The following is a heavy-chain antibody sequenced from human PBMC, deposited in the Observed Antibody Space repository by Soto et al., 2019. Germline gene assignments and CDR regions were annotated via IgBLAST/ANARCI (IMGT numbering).Heavy chain of an antibody. CDR2: INHSGST. CDR3: ASFGGYMDV. CDR1: GGSFSGYY. Sequence: SETLSLTCAVYGGSFSGYYWSWIRQPPGKGLEWIGEINHSGSTNYNPSLKSRVTISVDTSKSQFSLKLSSVTAADTAVYYCASFGGYMDVWGKGTTVTVSS. D-gene: IGHD3-16*01. V-gene: IGHV4-34*01. J-gene: IGHJ6*03.